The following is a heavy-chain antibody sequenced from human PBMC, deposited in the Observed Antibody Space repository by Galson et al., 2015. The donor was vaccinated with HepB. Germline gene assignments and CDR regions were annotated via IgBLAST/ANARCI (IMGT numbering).Heavy chain of an antibody. CDR1: GYTFTGYY. CDR2: INPNSGDT. V-gene: IGHV1-2*06. J-gene: IGHJ3*02. CDR3: AREKRGGGYSYGYHAFDI. Sequence: SCKASGYTFTGYYIHWVRQAPGHGLEWMGRINPNSGDTDYAPKFQGRVTMTRDTSISTAYMELSRLRSDDTAVFYCAREKRGGGYSYGYHAFDIWGQGTMLTVSS. D-gene: IGHD5-18*01.